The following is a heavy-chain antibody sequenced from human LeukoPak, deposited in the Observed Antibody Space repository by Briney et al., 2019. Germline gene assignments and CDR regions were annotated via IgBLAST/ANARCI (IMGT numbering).Heavy chain of an antibody. Sequence: KPGASVKVSCKASGYTFTSYDINWVRQAPGQGLEWMGGIIPIFGTANYAQKFQGRVTITADESTSTAYMELSSLRSEDTAVYYCARDLGIVVVPAAHNWFDPWGQGTLVTVSS. J-gene: IGHJ5*02. D-gene: IGHD2-2*03. V-gene: IGHV1-69*13. CDR2: IIPIFGTA. CDR3: ARDLGIVVVPAAHNWFDP. CDR1: GYTFTSYD.